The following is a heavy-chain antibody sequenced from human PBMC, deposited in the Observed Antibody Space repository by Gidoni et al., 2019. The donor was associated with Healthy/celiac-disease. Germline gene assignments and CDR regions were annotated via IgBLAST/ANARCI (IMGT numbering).Heavy chain of an antibody. CDR1: GFTFSSYW. CDR2: KKQDGSEK. D-gene: IGHD5-12*01. CDR3: ARDGYNSWYFDL. J-gene: IGHJ2*01. V-gene: IGHV3-7*01. Sequence: EVQLVESGGGLVQPGGSLRLSCAASGFTFSSYWMSWVRPAPGKGLEWVANKKQDGSEKYYVDPGKGLFTISRDNAKNSLYLQMNSLRAEDTAVYYCARDGYNSWYFDLWGRGTLVTVSS.